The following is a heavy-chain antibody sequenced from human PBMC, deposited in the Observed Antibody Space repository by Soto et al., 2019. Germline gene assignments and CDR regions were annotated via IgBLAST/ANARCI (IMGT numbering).Heavy chain of an antibody. CDR3: ARELASYNDY. Sequence: EVQLVESGGGLVQPGGSLRLSCAASGFNFSGYWMYWVRQAPAKGLVWVSRIDGDGSRTNYADSVKGRFTISRDNAKNTLYLQMNSLRAEDTAVYYCARELASYNDYWGQGTLVTVSS. V-gene: IGHV3-74*01. CDR2: IDGDGSRT. D-gene: IGHD1-1*01. J-gene: IGHJ4*02. CDR1: GFNFSGYW.